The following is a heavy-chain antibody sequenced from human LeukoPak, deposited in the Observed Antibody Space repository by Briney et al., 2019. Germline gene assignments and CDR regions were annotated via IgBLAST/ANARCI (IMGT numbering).Heavy chain of an antibody. D-gene: IGHD6-13*01. CDR2: IYPGDSDT. V-gene: IGHV5-51*01. CDR1: GYSFTSYW. J-gene: IGHJ3*02. Sequence: GESLKISCKGSGYSFTSYWIGRVRQMPGKGLEWMGIIYPGDSDTRYSPSFQGQVTISADKSISTAYLQWSSLKASDTAMYYCARHYSSSWYKPQDAFDIWGQGTMVTVSS. CDR3: ARHYSSSWYKPQDAFDI.